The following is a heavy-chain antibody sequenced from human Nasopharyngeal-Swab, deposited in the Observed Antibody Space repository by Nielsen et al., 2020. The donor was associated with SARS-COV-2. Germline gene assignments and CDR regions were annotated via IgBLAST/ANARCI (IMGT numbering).Heavy chain of an antibody. CDR1: GFTFSNFY. D-gene: IGHD6-13*01. Sequence: GESLKISCAASGFTFSNFYMNWVRQAPGKGLEWVSSISRSGDLYDSDSVKGRFTISRDNAKNSLYLQLNSLRADDTAVYYCARDPPIAPAGSGYFDSWGQGTLVTVSS. V-gene: IGHV3-69-1*01. CDR3: ARDPPIAPAGSGYFDS. CDR2: ISRSGDL. J-gene: IGHJ4*02.